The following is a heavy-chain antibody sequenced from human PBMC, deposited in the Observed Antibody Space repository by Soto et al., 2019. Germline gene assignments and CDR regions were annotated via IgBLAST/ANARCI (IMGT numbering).Heavy chain of an antibody. CDR2: IYYSGST. J-gene: IGHJ4*02. D-gene: IGHD6-13*01. CDR3: ASAAVYSSSSYFDY. Sequence: PSETLSLTCTVSGGTISSSGYYWGWIRQPPGKGLEWIGSIYYSGSTYYNPSLKSRVTISVDTSKNQFSLKLSSVTAADTAVYYCASAAVYSSSSYFDYWGQGTLVTVSS. CDR1: GGTISSSGYY. V-gene: IGHV4-39*07.